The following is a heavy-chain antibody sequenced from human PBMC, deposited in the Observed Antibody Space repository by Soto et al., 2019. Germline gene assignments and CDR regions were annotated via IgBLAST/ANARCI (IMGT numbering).Heavy chain of an antibody. J-gene: IGHJ3*02. D-gene: IGHD6-13*01. V-gene: IGHV1-69*01. Sequence: QVQLVQSGAEVKKPGSSVKVSCKASGGTFSSYAISWVRQAPGQGLEWMGGIIPIFGTANYAQKFQGRVTITADESTSTGYMELSSLRSEDTAVYYCARDLVYSSSWTRDAFDIWGQGTMVTVSS. CDR3: ARDLVYSSSWTRDAFDI. CDR2: IIPIFGTA. CDR1: GGTFSSYA.